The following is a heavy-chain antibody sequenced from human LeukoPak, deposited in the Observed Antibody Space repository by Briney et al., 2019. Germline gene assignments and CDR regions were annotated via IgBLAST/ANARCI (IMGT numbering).Heavy chain of an antibody. CDR3: ARDLQADYYGSGSYDY. D-gene: IGHD3-10*01. CDR2: ISAYNGNT. J-gene: IGHJ4*02. V-gene: IGHV1-18*01. Sequence: GASVKVSCKASGYTFTSYGISWVRQAPGQGLEWMGWISAYNGNTNYAQKLQGRVTMTTDTSTSTAYMELRSLRSDDTAVYYCARDLQADYYGSGSYDYWGQGTLVTVSS. CDR1: GYTFTSYG.